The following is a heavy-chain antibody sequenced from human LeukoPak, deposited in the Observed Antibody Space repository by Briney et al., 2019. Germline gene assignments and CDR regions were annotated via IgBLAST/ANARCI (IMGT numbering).Heavy chain of an antibody. CDR1: GGSISSYY. J-gene: IGHJ5*02. V-gene: IGHV4-59*01. Sequence: SETLSLTCTVSGGSISSYYWSWIRQPPGKGLEWIGYIYYSGSTNYNPSLKSRVTISVDTSKNQFSLKLSSVTAADTAVYYCGRVSGSYPHNWFDPWGQGTLVTVSS. CDR2: IYYSGST. CDR3: GRVSGSYPHNWFDP. D-gene: IGHD1-26*01.